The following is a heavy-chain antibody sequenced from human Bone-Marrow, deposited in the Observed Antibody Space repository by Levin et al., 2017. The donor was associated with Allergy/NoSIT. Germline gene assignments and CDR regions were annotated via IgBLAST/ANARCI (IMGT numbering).Heavy chain of an antibody. CDR3: ATSPAGTSLFYFDH. Sequence: LSLTCAVSGFTFKNFPMHWVRQAPGKGLQWVAFISYDGNSQQYTDSVKGRFTVSRDFSKNTLSLQMNSLKTEDTAMYYCATSPAGTSLFYFDHWGQGALVTVSS. D-gene: IGHD1/OR15-1a*01. CDR2: ISYDGNSQ. V-gene: IGHV3-30*14. CDR1: GFTFKNFP. J-gene: IGHJ4*02.